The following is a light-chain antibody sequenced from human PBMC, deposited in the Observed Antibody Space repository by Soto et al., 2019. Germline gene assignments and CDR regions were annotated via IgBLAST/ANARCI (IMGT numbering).Light chain of an antibody. CDR2: KSP. J-gene: IGKJ1*01. Sequence: DIQMTQSPSTLSASVGDRVTITCRATQSISTWLAWYPQNPGKAPKLLIYKSPTLESGVPSRFSCSGSGTEFTLTISSLQPEDVSTYYCHQYNTYWTSGQGTKVEI. CDR3: HQYNTYWT. V-gene: IGKV1-5*03. CDR1: QSISTW.